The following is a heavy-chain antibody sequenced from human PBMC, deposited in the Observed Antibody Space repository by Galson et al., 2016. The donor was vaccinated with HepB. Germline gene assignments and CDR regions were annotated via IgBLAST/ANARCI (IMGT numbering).Heavy chain of an antibody. CDR3: ARELVRSAFDL. Sequence: SLRLSCAASGFYFSTYTLNWVRQAPGKGPEWISYISNRGDIIYYADSVKGRFTVSRDNAKNSVYLQMNSLRDDDTAIYYCARELVRSAFDLWGQGTMVTVSS. CDR2: ISNRGDII. V-gene: IGHV3-48*02. J-gene: IGHJ3*01. CDR1: GFYFSTYT. D-gene: IGHD6-6*01.